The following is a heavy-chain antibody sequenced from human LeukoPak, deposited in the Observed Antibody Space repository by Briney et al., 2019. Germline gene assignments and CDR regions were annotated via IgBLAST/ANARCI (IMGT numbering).Heavy chain of an antibody. CDR2: IYHSGST. J-gene: IGHJ4*02. CDR3: ARTGGDSSGYYPRIFDY. D-gene: IGHD3-22*01. V-gene: IGHV4-4*02. Sequence: SETLSLTCAVSGGSISSTNWWSWVRQPPGKGLEWIGEIYHSGSTSYNPSLKSRVTISLDKSKNQFSLKVTSVTAADTAVYYCARTGGDSSGYYPRIFDYWGQGTLVSVSS. CDR1: GGSISSTNW.